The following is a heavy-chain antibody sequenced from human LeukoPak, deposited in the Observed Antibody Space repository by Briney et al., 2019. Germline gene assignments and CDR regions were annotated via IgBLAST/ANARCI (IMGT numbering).Heavy chain of an antibody. CDR3: ATDNYYGSGSYYRFDY. J-gene: IGHJ4*02. V-gene: IGHV1-24*01. CDR2: FDPEDGET. CDR1: GYTLTESS. Sequence: EGSVKVSCKVSGYTLTESSMHWVRQPPGKGLEWMGGFDPEDGETIYAQKFQGRVTMTEDTSTDTAYMELSSLRSEDTAVYYCATDNYYGSGSYYRFDYWGQGTLVTVSS. D-gene: IGHD3-10*01.